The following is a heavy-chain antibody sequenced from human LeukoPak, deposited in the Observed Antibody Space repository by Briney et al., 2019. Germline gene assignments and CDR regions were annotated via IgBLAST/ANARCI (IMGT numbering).Heavy chain of an antibody. CDR3: ARGSLGTHYYDSSGYGD. J-gene: IGHJ4*02. CDR2: ISAYNGNT. V-gene: IGHV1-18*01. D-gene: IGHD3-22*01. CDR1: GYTFTSYG. Sequence: ASVKVSCKASGYTFTSYGISWVRQAPGQGLEWMGWISAYNGNTNYARKLQGRVTMTTDTSTSTAYMELRSLRSDDTAVYYCARGSLGTHYYDSSGYGDWGQGTLVTVSS.